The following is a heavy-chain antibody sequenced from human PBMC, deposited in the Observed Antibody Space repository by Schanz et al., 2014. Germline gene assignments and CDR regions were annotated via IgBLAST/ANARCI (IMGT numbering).Heavy chain of an antibody. CDR3: AKDDTQVNGMDV. CDR1: GFTFSGYG. V-gene: IGHV3-30*18. J-gene: IGHJ6*02. CDR2: ISYDGRHK. Sequence: QVQLVESGGGVVQPGRSLRLSCAASGFTFSGYGMHWVRQAPGKGLEWVAIISYDGRHKNYADSVKGRFTISRDNSKNTLHLQINTLSGEYTAVYYCAKDDTQVNGMDVWGQGTTVTVSS.